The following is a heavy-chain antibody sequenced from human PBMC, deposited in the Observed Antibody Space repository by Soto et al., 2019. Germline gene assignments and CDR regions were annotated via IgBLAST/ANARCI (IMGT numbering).Heavy chain of an antibody. Sequence: SETLSLTCTVSGGSISSYYWSWIRQPPGKGLEWIGEINHSGSTNYNPSLKSRVTISVDTSKNQFSLKLNSVTAADTAVYYCGRGSHYCSGGNCYRYNWFDPWGQGTLVTVSS. D-gene: IGHD2-15*01. V-gene: IGHV4-34*01. CDR1: GGSISSYY. CDR2: INHSGST. J-gene: IGHJ5*02. CDR3: GRGSHYCSGGNCYRYNWFDP.